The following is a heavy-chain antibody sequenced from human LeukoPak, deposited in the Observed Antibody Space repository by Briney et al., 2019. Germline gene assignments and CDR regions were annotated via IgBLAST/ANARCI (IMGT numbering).Heavy chain of an antibody. V-gene: IGHV4-30-2*01. Sequence: PSQTLSLTCTVSGGSISSGGYYWSWIRQPPGKGLEWIGEINHSGSTNYNPSLKSRVTISVDTSKNQFSLKLSSVTAADTAVYYCARGSLGYDSSSFDYWGQGTLVTVSS. CDR3: ARGSLGYDSSSFDY. J-gene: IGHJ4*02. D-gene: IGHD3-22*01. CDR1: GGSISSGGYY. CDR2: INHSGST.